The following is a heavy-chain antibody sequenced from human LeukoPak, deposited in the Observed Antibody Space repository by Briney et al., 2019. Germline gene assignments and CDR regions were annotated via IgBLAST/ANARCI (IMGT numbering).Heavy chain of an antibody. Sequence: SETLSLTCTVSGDSIHNYYWNWIRQPAGKGLEWIGRIYFSGSTSYNPSLKKRLTMSADTSKKQFSLKLTSVTVADTAVYYCAREKAVAPDYYYYVDVWGKGTTVTVSS. D-gene: IGHD2-15*01. J-gene: IGHJ6*03. V-gene: IGHV4-4*07. CDR3: AREKAVAPDYYYYVDV. CDR1: GDSIHNYY. CDR2: IYFSGST.